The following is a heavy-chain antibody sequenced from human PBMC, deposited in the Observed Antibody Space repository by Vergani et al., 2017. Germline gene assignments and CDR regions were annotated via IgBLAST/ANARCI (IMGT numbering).Heavy chain of an antibody. CDR2: IYWDDDK. J-gene: IGHJ4*02. V-gene: IGHV2-5*02. CDR1: GFSLSTSGVG. Sequence: QITLKESGPTLVKPTQTLTLTCTFSGFSLSTSGVGVGWIRQPPGKALEWLALIYWDDDKRYSPSLKSRLTITKDTSKNQVVLTMTNIDPVDTATYYCAHAILYYYDSSGYLYFDYWGQGTLVTVSS. D-gene: IGHD3-22*01. CDR3: AHAILYYYDSSGYLYFDY.